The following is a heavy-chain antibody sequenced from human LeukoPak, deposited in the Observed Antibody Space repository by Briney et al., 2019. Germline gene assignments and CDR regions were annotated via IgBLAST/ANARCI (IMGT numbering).Heavy chain of an antibody. CDR2: IYYSGST. CDR3: ARDTGWYNWNYGAFDI. CDR1: GGSISSSSYY. D-gene: IGHD1-7*01. Sequence: SETLSLTCTVSGGSISSSSYYWGWIRQPPGKGLEWIGSIYYSGSTYYNPSLKSRVTISIDTSKNQFSLKLSSVTAADTAVYYCARDTGWYNWNYGAFDIWGQGTMVTVSS. V-gene: IGHV4-39*02. J-gene: IGHJ3*02.